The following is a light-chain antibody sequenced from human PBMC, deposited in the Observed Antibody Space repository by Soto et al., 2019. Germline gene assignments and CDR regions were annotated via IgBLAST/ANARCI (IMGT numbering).Light chain of an antibody. CDR2: GAS. Sequence: EIVLTQSPGTLSLSPGERATLSCRASQSVSSSYLAWYQQNRGQAPRLLIYGASSRAPGIPDRFGGSGSGTDFTLTISRLEPEDFAEYYCQQYGSSRWTFGQGTKVEIK. CDR1: QSVSSSY. J-gene: IGKJ1*01. V-gene: IGKV3-20*01. CDR3: QQYGSSRWT.